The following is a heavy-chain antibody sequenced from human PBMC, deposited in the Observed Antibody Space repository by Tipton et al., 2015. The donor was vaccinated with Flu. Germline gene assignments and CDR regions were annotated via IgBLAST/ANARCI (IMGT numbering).Heavy chain of an antibody. V-gene: IGHV4-4*07. Sequence: GLVKPSETLSLTCTVSGGSISDFYWSWIRLPAGKRLEWIGRIYTSGSSNYNPSLRGRVTMSVDTSKTQFSLKLSSVTAADTAVYYCARHHEQWFGALTDAFDLWGQGTMVTVSS. CDR2: IYTSGSS. J-gene: IGHJ3*01. D-gene: IGHD3-10*01. CDR3: ARHHEQWFGALTDAFDL. CDR1: GGSISDFY.